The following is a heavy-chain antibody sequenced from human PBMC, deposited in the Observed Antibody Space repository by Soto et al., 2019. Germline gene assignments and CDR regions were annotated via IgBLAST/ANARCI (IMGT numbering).Heavy chain of an antibody. V-gene: IGHV3-72*01. Sequence: PGGSLRLSCAASGFTFSDHYMDWVRQAPGKGLEWVGRTRNKANSYTTEYAASVKGRFTISRDDSKNSLYLQMHSLKTKDTAVYYCARIPDYGDYLFLDYWGQGTLVTVSS. CDR1: GFTFSDHY. CDR3: ARIPDYGDYLFLDY. D-gene: IGHD4-17*01. CDR2: TRNKANSYTT. J-gene: IGHJ4*02.